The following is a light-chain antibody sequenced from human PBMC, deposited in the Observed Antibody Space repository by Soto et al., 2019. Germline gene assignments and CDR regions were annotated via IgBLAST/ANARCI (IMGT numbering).Light chain of an antibody. J-gene: IGLJ2*01. Sequence: SVLTQPPSVSAAPGQKITISCSGSNSNVGNNFVSLYQHLPGTAPKLLIYDTNKRPSGIPDRFSGSKSGTSATLGITGLQTGDEADYFCGTWDYSLSAVVFGGGTKVTVL. CDR2: DTN. CDR1: NSNVGNNF. V-gene: IGLV1-51*01. CDR3: GTWDYSLSAVV.